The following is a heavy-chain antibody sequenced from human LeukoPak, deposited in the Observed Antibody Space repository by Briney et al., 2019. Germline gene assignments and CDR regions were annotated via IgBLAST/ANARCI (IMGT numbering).Heavy chain of an antibody. CDR1: GGSFSCYY. CDR3: SSPKKPGRFDY. CDR2: INHSGST. Sequence: SETLSLTCAVYGGSFSCYYWSWIRQPPGKGLEWIGEINHSGSTNYNPSLKSRVTISVDTSKNQFSLKLSSVTAADTAGYYSSSPKKPGRFDYWGQGTLVTVSS. V-gene: IGHV4-34*01. J-gene: IGHJ4*02.